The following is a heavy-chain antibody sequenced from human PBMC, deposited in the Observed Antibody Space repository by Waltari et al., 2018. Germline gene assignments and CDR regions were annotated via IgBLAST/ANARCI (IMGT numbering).Heavy chain of an antibody. CDR2: IYPGDSDT. CDR3: ARRGSVLRFLEWLLLFDY. D-gene: IGHD3-3*01. CDR1: GYSFTSYW. V-gene: IGHV5-51*01. Sequence: EVQLVQSGAEVKKPGESLKISCKGSGYSFTSYWIGWVRQMPGKGLEWMGIIYPGDSDTRYSPSFQGQVTISADKSISTAYLQWSSLKASDTAMYYCARRGSVLRFLEWLLLFDYWGQGTLVTVSS. J-gene: IGHJ4*02.